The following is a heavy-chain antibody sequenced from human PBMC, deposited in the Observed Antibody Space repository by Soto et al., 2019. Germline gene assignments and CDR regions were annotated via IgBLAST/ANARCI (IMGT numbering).Heavy chain of an antibody. J-gene: IGHJ5*02. CDR1: GFIFSTYT. CDR2: ISAGSDAI. D-gene: IGHD3-16*01. CDR3: ARLYTTSRVGAWFDP. Sequence: EGQLVESGGGLVLPGGSLRLSCAASGFIFSTYTLNWVRQAPGKGLEWVSYISAGSDAIHYADSVKGRFTVSRDNAKNSLLLQMNSLRDEDTAVYYCARLYTTSRVGAWFDPWGQGTLVTGSS. V-gene: IGHV3-48*02.